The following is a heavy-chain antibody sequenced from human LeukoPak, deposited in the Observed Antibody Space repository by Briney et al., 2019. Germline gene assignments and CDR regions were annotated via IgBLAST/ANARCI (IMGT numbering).Heavy chain of an antibody. CDR2: IIPILGIA. V-gene: IGHV1-69*04. CDR1: GGTFSSYA. D-gene: IGHD1-26*01. J-gene: IGHJ4*02. Sequence: SVKVSCKASGGTFSSYAISWVRQAPGQGLEWMGRIIPILGIANYAQKFQGRVTITADKSTSTAYMELSSLRSEDTAVYYCATYRSGSYEYYFDYWGQGTLVTVSS. CDR3: ATYRSGSYEYYFDY.